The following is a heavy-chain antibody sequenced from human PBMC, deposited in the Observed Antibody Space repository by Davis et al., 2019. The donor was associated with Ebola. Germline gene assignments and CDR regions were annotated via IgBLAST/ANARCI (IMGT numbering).Heavy chain of an antibody. CDR2: ISGSGGST. CDR3: AKDPPLYGYTTRDY. V-gene: IGHV3-23*01. J-gene: IGHJ4*02. CDR1: GFTFSSYA. Sequence: GESLKISCAASGFTFSSYAMSWVRQAPGKGLEWVSAISGSGGSTYYADSVKGRFTISRDNSKNTLYLQMNSLRAEDTAVYYCAKDPPLYGYTTRDYWGQGTLVTVSS. D-gene: IGHD5-18*01.